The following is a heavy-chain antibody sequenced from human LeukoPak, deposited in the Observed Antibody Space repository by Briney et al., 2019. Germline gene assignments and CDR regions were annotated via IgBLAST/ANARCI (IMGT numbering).Heavy chain of an antibody. CDR3: ARIRYFDWLSRFDDAFDI. CDR1: GGSISSASYY. Sequence: SDTLSLTCTVSGGSISSASYYWSWIRQPAGKGLDWIGRIYTSGSTNYNPYLKSRVTISVDTSKNQFSLKLSSVTASDTAVYYCARIRYFDWLSRFDDAFDIWGQGTMVTVSS. V-gene: IGHV4-61*02. D-gene: IGHD3-9*01. J-gene: IGHJ3*02. CDR2: IYTSGST.